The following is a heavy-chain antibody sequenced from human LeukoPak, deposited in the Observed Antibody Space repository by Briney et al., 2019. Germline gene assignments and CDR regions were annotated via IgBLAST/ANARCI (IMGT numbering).Heavy chain of an antibody. V-gene: IGHV4-59*01. CDR3: ARARGYSGYGYYFDY. D-gene: IGHD5-12*01. Sequence: SETLSLTCTVSGGSISSYYWSWIRQPPGKGQEWIGYIYYSGSTNYNPSLKSRVTISVDTSKNQFSLKLSSVTAADTAVYYCARARGYSGYGYYFDYWGQGTLVTVSS. CDR1: GGSISSYY. J-gene: IGHJ4*02. CDR2: IYYSGST.